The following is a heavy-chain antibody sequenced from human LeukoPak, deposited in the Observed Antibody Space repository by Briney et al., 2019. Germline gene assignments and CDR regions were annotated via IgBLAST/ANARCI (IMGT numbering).Heavy chain of an antibody. CDR3: ARDYYYMDV. CDR1: GGSISSYY. Sequence: SETLSLTCTVSGGSISSYYWSWIRQAPGKGLEWIGYIYYSGSTTYNPSLKSRVTISVDTSKNQFSLNLSSVTAADTAVYYCARDYYYMDVWGKGTTVTISS. J-gene: IGHJ6*03. V-gene: IGHV4-59*01. CDR2: IYYSGST.